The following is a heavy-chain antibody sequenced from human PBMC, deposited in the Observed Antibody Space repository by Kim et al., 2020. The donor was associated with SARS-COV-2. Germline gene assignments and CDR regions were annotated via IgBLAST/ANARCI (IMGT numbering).Heavy chain of an antibody. CDR3: ARKSPLAGYYYFDV. J-gene: IGHJ2*01. CDR1: GFTFSTYA. Sequence: GGSLRLSCAASGFTFSTYAMNWVRQAPGKGLEWVSAISGSGSRIYYADSVKGRFTISRDNAKNSLYLQMNSLRAEDTAVSYCARKSPLAGYYYFDVWGRG. CDR2: ISGSGSRI. D-gene: IGHD3-10*01. V-gene: IGHV3-21*04.